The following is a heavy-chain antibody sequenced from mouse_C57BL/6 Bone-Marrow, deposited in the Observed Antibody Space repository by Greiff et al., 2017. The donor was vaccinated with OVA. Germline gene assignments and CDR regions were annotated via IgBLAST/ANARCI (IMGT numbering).Heavy chain of an antibody. CDR1: GFSFNTYA. J-gene: IGHJ4*01. D-gene: IGHD6-1*01. CDR2: IRSKSNNYAT. Sequence: EVQVVESGGGLVQPKGSLKLSCAASGFSFNTYAMTWVRQAPGKGLEWVARIRSKSNNYATYYEDLVKDRFTISRDDSESMLYLQINNLKTEYTAMYYCVGCPMDYWGPGTSVTVSS. CDR3: VGCPMDY. V-gene: IGHV10-1*01.